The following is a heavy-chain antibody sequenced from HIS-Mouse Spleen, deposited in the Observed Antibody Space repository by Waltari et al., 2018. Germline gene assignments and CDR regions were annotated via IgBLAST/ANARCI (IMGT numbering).Heavy chain of an antibody. CDR1: GGTFSSYA. V-gene: IGHV1-69*04. CDR2: SIPILGIA. J-gene: IGHJ1*01. Sequence: QVQLVQSGAEVKKPGSSVKVSCKASGGTFSSYAISWVRQAPGQGLEWMGRSIPILGIANYAPKFQGRVTITADKSTSTAYMGLSSLRSEDTAVYYCARGGRGFQHWGQGTLVTVSS. D-gene: IGHD3-16*01. CDR3: ARGGRGFQH.